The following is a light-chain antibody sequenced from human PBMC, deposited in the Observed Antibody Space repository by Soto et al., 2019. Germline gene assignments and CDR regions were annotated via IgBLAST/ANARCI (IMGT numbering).Light chain of an antibody. CDR3: QQYNSFPWT. Sequence: DIQMNQSPSTLSASVGDRVTITCRASQSFSSWVAWYQQKPGKAPKLLMYNASTLESGVPSRFSGSGSGTQFTLTISSLQADDFATYYCQQYNSFPWTFGQGTKVDIK. V-gene: IGKV1-5*03. CDR2: NAS. J-gene: IGKJ1*01. CDR1: QSFSSW.